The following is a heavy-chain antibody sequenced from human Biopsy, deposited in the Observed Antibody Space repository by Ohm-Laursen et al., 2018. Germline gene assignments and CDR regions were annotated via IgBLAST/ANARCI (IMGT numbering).Heavy chain of an antibody. CDR3: ARDRGYYSDRTVPGYFDL. V-gene: IGHV4-59*01. J-gene: IGHJ2*01. D-gene: IGHD3-22*01. CDR1: GDSISSYY. CDR2: VYYTGST. Sequence: LSLTCTVSGDSISSYYWSWIRQPPGKELQWIGYVYYTGSTDYNPSLQSRVTISVDTSKNHFSLRLRSVTPADTAIYYCARDRGYYSDRTVPGYFDLWGRGTLVTVSS.